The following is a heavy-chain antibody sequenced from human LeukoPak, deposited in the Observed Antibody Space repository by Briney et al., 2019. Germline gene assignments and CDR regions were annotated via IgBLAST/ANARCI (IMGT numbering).Heavy chain of an antibody. V-gene: IGHV1-18*01. CDR3: ARDGHSSSDY. D-gene: IGHD6-6*01. J-gene: IGHJ4*02. Sequence: SVKVSCKASGYTFTSYGFSWVRQAPGQGLEWMGWISAYNGDTKYALNLQGRVTMTTDTSTSTAYMELSRLRSDDTAVYYCARDGHSSSDYWGQGTLVTVSS. CDR1: GYTFTSYG. CDR2: ISAYNGDT.